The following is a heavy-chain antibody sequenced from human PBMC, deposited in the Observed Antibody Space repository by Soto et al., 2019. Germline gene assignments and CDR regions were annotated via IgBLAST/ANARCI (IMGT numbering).Heavy chain of an antibody. CDR1: GGSVSSGSYY. CDR2: IYYSGST. V-gene: IGHV4-61*01. Sequence: SETLSLTCTVSGGSVSSGSYYWSWIRQPPGKGLEWIGYIYYSGSTDYNPSLKSRVTISVDTSKNQFSLKLSSVTAADTAVYYCARGDCSGGSCYHFDYWGHGTPVPVSP. CDR3: ARGDCSGGSCYHFDY. D-gene: IGHD2-15*01. J-gene: IGHJ4*01.